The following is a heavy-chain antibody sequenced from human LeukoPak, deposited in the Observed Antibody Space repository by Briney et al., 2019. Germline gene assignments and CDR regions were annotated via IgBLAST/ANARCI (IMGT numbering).Heavy chain of an antibody. CDR2: ISSSSSYI. CDR3: ARVGDGYNYSYYYYMDV. V-gene: IGHV3-21*01. J-gene: IGHJ6*03. Sequence: GGSLRLSCAASGFTFSSYSMNWVRQAPGKGLEWVSSISSSSSYIYYADSVKGRFTISRDNAKNSLYLQMNSLRAEDTAVYYCARVGDGYNYSYYYYMDVWGKGTTVTVSS. D-gene: IGHD5-24*01. CDR1: GFTFSSYS.